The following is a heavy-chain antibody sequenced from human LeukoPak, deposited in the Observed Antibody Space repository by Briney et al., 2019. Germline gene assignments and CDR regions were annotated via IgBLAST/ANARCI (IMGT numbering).Heavy chain of an antibody. D-gene: IGHD3-3*01. CDR1: GGSISNYY. J-gene: IGHJ4*02. CDR3: ARGTVAWSGYFLDY. CDR2: IYYSGST. V-gene: IGHV4-59*13. Sequence: SETLSLTCSASGGSISNYYWSWIRQPPGKGLEWIGYIYYSGSTKYNPSLKSRLTISLDTSQNQFSLKLSSVTAADTAVYHCARGTVAWSGYFLDYWGQGTLVTVSS.